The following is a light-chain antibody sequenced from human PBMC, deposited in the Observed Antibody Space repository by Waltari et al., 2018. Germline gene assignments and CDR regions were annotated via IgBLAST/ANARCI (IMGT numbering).Light chain of an antibody. J-gene: IGKJ4*01. CDR1: QGVGNK. V-gene: IGKV3D-15*01. Sequence: VMTQSPATLSVSPGDRATLSCRASQGVGNKLAWYQQKPGQAPRLLIDAASTRATGISARFSGSGSGTDFALTIDSLQSEDFAVYYCQQYYSWPLTFGGGTILEIK. CDR2: AAS. CDR3: QQYYSWPLT.